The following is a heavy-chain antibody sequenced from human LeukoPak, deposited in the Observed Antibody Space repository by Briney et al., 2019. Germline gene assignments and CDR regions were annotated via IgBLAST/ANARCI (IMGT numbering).Heavy chain of an antibody. J-gene: IGHJ4*02. CDR3: AKDYTAMVRGVDY. CDR2: MSWNSGSI. Sequence: PGGSLRLSCAASGFTFDVYAMHWVRQVRGKGLEWVSGMSWNSGSIGYADSVKGRFTISRDNARNSLYLQMNSLRAEDTALYYCAKDYTAMVRGVDYWGQGTLVTVSS. V-gene: IGHV3-9*01. D-gene: IGHD5-18*01. CDR1: GFTFDVYA.